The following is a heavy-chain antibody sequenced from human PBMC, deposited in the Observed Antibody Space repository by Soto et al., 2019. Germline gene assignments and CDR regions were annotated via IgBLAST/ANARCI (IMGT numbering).Heavy chain of an antibody. CDR2: IYYSGST. Sequence: SETLSLTCTVSGGSIRSDSYYWGWIRQPPGKGLEWIGSIYYSGSTYYNPSLKSRVTISVDTSKNQFSLKLSSVTAADTAVYYCARHYKEQWLVKRLAYYYYYGMDVWGQGTTVTVSS. CDR3: ARHYKEQWLVKRLAYYYYYGMDV. J-gene: IGHJ6*02. V-gene: IGHV4-39*01. CDR1: GGSIRSDSYY. D-gene: IGHD6-19*01.